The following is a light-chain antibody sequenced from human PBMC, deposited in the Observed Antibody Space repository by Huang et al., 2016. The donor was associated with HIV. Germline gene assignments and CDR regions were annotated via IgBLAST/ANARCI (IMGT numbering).Light chain of an antibody. J-gene: IGKJ2*01. CDR2: GAS. V-gene: IGKV3-20*01. CDR1: QRVTNNY. Sequence: EIVLTQSPGTLSLSPGERATLSCRASQRVTNNYLAWYQQKPGQAPRLVIYGASSRATGIPDRFSGSGSGTDFTLTISRLEPDDVVVYYCQQYGGSPRTFGQGTKLEIK. CDR3: QQYGGSPRT.